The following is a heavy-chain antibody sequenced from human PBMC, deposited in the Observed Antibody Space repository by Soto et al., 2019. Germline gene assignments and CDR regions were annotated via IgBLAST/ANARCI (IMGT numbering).Heavy chain of an antibody. CDR1: GFTFSSYG. Sequence: QVQLVESGGGVVQPGRSLRLSCAASGFTFSSYGMHWVRQAPGKGLEWVAVISYDGSNKYYADSVKGRFTISRDNSKNTLYLQMNSLRAEDTAVYYCAKDSYGVDGWGQGTTVNVSS. CDR3: AKDSYGVDG. CDR2: ISYDGSNK. J-gene: IGHJ6*02. V-gene: IGHV3-30*18.